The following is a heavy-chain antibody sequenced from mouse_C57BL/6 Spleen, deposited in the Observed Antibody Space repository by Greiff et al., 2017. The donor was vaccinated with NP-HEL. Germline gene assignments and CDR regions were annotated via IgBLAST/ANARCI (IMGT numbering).Heavy chain of an antibody. CDR1: GYTFTSYW. CDR2: IYPGSGST. V-gene: IGHV1-55*01. Sequence: QVQLQQPGAELVKPGASVKMSCKPSGYTFTSYWITWVKQRPGQGLEWIGDIYPGSGSTNSNEKFKSRATLTVDTSSSPASIKLSSLPSEDSAVYYCAKTHYYGSLFDYWGQGTTLTVSS. D-gene: IGHD1-1*01. J-gene: IGHJ2*01. CDR3: AKTHYYGSLFDY.